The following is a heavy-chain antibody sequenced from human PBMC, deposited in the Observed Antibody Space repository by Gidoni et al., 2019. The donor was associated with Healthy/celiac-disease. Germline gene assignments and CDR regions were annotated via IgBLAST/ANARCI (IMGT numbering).Heavy chain of an antibody. D-gene: IGHD3-10*01. CDR2: IYYSGST. CDR3: ARGPTMVQGAALAYGMDV. V-gene: IGHV4-59*01. J-gene: IGHJ6*02. Sequence: GLEWIGYIYYSGSTNYNPSLKSRVTISVDTSKNQFSLKLSSVTAADTAVYYCARGPTMVQGAALAYGMDVWGQGTTVTVSS.